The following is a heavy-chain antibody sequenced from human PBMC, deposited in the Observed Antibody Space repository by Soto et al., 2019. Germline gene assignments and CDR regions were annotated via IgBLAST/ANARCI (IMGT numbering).Heavy chain of an antibody. Sequence: QITLNESGPTLVKPTQTLTLTCTFSGFLLSDTGVGVGWIRQPPGKALEWLALSYWDDDKRYSPSLKTSLTLTKDTSKKQVVLTMTDVDPVDTATYYCAHATSGYRYPTFECWGQGTMVTVAS. CDR3: AHATSGYRYPTFEC. V-gene: IGHV2-5*02. CDR1: GFLLSDTGVG. CDR2: SYWDDDK. D-gene: IGHD3-22*01. J-gene: IGHJ4*02.